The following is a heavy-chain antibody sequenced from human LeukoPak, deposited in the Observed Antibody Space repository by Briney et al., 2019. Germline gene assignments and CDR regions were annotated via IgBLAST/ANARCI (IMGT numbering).Heavy chain of an antibody. Sequence: GESLKISCKASEYSFSSYWIGWVRQMPGKGLEWIGIINPGDSSIRHGPSFQGQVTISVDKSIKTAYLQWSSLKASDTAMYYCARHSSYCSRTSCYPKEWGQGTLVIVSS. J-gene: IGHJ4*02. CDR2: INPGDSSI. CDR3: ARHSSYCSRTSCYPKE. V-gene: IGHV5-51*01. D-gene: IGHD2-2*01. CDR1: EYSFSSYW.